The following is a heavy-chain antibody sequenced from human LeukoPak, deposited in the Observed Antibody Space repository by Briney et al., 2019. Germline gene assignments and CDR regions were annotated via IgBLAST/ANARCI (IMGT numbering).Heavy chain of an antibody. CDR3: ASGNYDILTGYSNWLDP. Sequence: GASVTVSCKASVGTFSSYAISWVRQAPGQGLEWMGWISAYNGNTNYAQKLQGRVTMTTDTSTSTAYMELRSLRSDDTAVYYCASGNYDILTGYSNWLDPWGQGTLVTVSS. CDR2: ISAYNGNT. V-gene: IGHV1-18*01. CDR1: VGTFSSYA. D-gene: IGHD3-9*01. J-gene: IGHJ5*02.